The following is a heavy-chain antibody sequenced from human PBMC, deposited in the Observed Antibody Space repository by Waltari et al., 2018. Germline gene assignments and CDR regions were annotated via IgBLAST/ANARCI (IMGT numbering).Heavy chain of an antibody. CDR1: GYTLTELS. CDR3: ATRIQLWSYFDY. CDR2: FYPEDGET. J-gene: IGHJ4*02. D-gene: IGHD5-18*01. V-gene: IGHV1-24*01. Sequence: QVQLVQSGAEVKKPGASVKVSCKVSGYTLTELSMHWVRQAPGKGLEWMGGFYPEDGETIYAQKSKGRVTMTEDTSTDTAYMELSSLRSEDTAVYYCATRIQLWSYFDYWGQGTLVTVSS.